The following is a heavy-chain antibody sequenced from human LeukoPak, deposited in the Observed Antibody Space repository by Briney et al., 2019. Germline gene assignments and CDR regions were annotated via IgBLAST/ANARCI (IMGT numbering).Heavy chain of an antibody. J-gene: IGHJ4*02. CDR2: INHSGST. Sequence: NASETLSLTCAVYSESFSTYYWNWIRQPPGKGLEWIGEINHSGSTTYNPSLKSRVTISVDMSKNQFSLKLSSVTAADTAIYYCARGRAPENWGKGPLVTVSS. V-gene: IGHV4-34*01. CDR1: SESFSTYY. CDR3: ARGRAPEN.